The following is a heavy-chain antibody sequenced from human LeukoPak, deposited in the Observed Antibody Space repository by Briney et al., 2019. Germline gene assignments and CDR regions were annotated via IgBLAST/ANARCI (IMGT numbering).Heavy chain of an antibody. J-gene: IGHJ4*02. CDR2: ISSSSTI. D-gene: IGHD2-2*01. CDR3: ARDEGYCSSTSCHFDY. V-gene: IGHV3-48*01. Sequence: GGSLRLSCAASGFTFSSYSMNWVRQAPGKGLEWVSYISSSSTIYYADSVKGRFTISRDNAKNSLYLQMNSLRAEDTAVYYCARDEGYCSSTSCHFDYWGQGTLVTVSS. CDR1: GFTFSSYS.